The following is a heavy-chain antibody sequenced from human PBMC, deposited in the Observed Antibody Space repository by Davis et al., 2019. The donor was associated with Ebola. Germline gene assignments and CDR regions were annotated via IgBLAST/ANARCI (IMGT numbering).Heavy chain of an antibody. Sequence: GESLKISCTASGFTFSNHGMHWVRQAPGKGLEWVAVIWYDGGNKYYAESVPGRFTISRDNSKSTLYLQMNSLRAEDTAVYYCAGVAGAATWNWYFDLWGRGTLVSVSS. J-gene: IGHJ2*01. CDR3: AGVAGAATWNWYFDL. V-gene: IGHV3-33*01. CDR1: GFTFSNHG. D-gene: IGHD6-13*01. CDR2: IWYDGGNK.